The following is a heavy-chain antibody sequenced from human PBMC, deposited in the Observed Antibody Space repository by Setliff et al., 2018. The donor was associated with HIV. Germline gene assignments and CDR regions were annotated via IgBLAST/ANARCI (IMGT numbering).Heavy chain of an antibody. J-gene: IGHJ4*02. Sequence: PSETLSLTCAVSGYSISSGYYWGWIRQPPGKGLELIGSIYHSGSTYYNPSLKSRVTISVDTSKNQFSLKLSSVTAADTAVYYCAREYCSSTSCYPYDYWGQGTLVTVSS. D-gene: IGHD2-2*01. V-gene: IGHV4-38-2*02. CDR1: GYSISSGYY. CDR2: IYHSGST. CDR3: AREYCSSTSCYPYDY.